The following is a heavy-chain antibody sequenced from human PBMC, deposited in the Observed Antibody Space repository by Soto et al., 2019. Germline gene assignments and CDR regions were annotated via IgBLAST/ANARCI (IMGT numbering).Heavy chain of an antibody. D-gene: IGHD6-13*01. Sequence: SETLSLTCTVSGGSISSSSYYWGWIRQPPGKGLEWIGSIYYSGSTYYNPSLKSRVTISVDTSKNQFSLKLSSVTAADTAVYYCARHNTNSPPEFLYSSSHYFDYWGQGTLVTVSS. CDR2: IYYSGST. J-gene: IGHJ4*02. CDR1: GGSISSSSYY. V-gene: IGHV4-39*01. CDR3: ARHNTNSPPEFLYSSSHYFDY.